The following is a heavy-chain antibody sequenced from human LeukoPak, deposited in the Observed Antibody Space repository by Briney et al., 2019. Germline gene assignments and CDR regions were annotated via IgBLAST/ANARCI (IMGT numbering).Heavy chain of an antibody. D-gene: IGHD5-18*01. CDR2: ISYIGST. Sequence: SETLSLTCIVSGGSISTSYWSWIRQPPGKGLEWLGYISYIGSTYYNPSRKSRVTISIDTSKNQLSLKLSSVTAADTAVYYCARHGGYNSPFYDWGQGTLVTVSS. CDR3: ARHGGYNSPFYD. V-gene: IGHV4-59*08. CDR1: GGSISTSY. J-gene: IGHJ4*02.